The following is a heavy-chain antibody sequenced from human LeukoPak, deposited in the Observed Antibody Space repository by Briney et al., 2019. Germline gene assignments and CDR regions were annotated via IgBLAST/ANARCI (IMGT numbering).Heavy chain of an antibody. CDR2: TSGSGDIK. D-gene: IGHD2-15*01. CDR3: ANYRSGGGGYYSGLEH. Sequence: GGFLRLSCAASGFTFRNYAMTWVRQAPGKGLEWVSRTSGSGDIKLYADSVKGRFTISRTNSENRLYLQMNSLRAEDTAVYYCANYRSGGGGYYSGLEHWGQGTLVAVSS. CDR1: GFTFRNYA. J-gene: IGHJ4*02. V-gene: IGHV3-23*01.